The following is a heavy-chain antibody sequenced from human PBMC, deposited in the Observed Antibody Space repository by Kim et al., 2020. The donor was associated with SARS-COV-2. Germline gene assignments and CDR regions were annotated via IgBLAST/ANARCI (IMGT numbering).Heavy chain of an antibody. Sequence: PLKSRVTISVDTSKNQFSLKLSAVTAADTAVYYCARVVVVAATRYGMDVWGQGTTVTVSS. D-gene: IGHD2-15*01. CDR3: ARVVVVAATRYGMDV. V-gene: IGHV4-34*01. J-gene: IGHJ6*02.